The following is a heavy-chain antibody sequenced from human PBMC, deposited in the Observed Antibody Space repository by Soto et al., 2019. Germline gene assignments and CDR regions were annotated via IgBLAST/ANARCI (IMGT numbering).Heavy chain of an antibody. Sequence: GASVKVSCKASGGTFSNYVVNWVRQAPGQGLEWMGRIIPISGAANYAQKFQGRVTITADKSTSTSYMELSSLRSEYTAVYYCARDMTRTVVPYFDFWGQGTLVTVSS. CDR2: IIPISGAA. D-gene: IGHD1-7*01. CDR3: ARDMTRTVVPYFDF. J-gene: IGHJ4*02. CDR1: GGTFSNYV. V-gene: IGHV1-69*06.